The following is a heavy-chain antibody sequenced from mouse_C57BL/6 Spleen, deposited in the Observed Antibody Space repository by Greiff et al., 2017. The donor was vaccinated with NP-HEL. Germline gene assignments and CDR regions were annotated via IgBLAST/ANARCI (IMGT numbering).Heavy chain of an antibody. CDR1: GYTFTDYY. CDR3: ARRRLNYGNYYFDY. V-gene: IGHV1-26*01. J-gene: IGHJ2*01. Sequence: VQLQQSGPELVKPGASVKISCKASGYTFTDYYMNWVKQSHGKSLEWIGDINPNNGGTSYNQKFKGKATLTVDKSSSTAYMELRSLTSEDSAVYYCARRRLNYGNYYFDYWGQGTTLTVSS. CDR2: INPNNGGT. D-gene: IGHD2-1*01.